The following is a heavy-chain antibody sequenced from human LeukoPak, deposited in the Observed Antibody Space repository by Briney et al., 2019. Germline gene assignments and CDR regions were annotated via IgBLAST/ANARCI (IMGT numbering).Heavy chain of an antibody. Sequence: SETLSLTCTVSGGSISRYYWSWIRQPPGKGLEWIGYIYYSGSTNYNPSLKSRVTISVGTSKNQFSLKLSSVTAADTAVYYCARGRRIAAAGPRWFDHWGQGTLVTVSS. D-gene: IGHD6-13*01. CDR3: ARGRRIAAAGPRWFDH. J-gene: IGHJ5*02. CDR1: GGSISRYY. CDR2: IYYSGST. V-gene: IGHV4-59*01.